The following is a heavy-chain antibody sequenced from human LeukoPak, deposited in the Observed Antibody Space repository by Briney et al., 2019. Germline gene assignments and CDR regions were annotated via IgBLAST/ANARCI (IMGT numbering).Heavy chain of an antibody. CDR1: GGSISSYY. J-gene: IGHJ6*02. Sequence: SETLSLTCTASGGSISSYYWSWIRQPPGKGLEWIGYIYYNRSTNYNPSLKSRVTISVDTSKNQFSLKLSSVTAADTAVYYCARDNPTLAAAGYPSYYGMDVWGQGATVTVSS. V-gene: IGHV4-59*01. CDR3: ARDNPTLAAAGYPSYYGMDV. CDR2: IYYNRST. D-gene: IGHD6-13*01.